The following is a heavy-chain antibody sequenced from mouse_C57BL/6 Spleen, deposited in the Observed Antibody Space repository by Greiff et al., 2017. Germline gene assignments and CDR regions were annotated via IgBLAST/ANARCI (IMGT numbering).Heavy chain of an antibody. CDR3: AREGDYYGSWFAY. J-gene: IGHJ3*01. Sequence: QVQLQQPGAELVRPGSSVKLSCKASGYTFTSYWMEWVKQRPGQGLEWIGNIYPSDSETHYNQKFKDKATLTVDKSSSTAYMQHSSLTSEDSAVYYCAREGDYYGSWFAYWGQGTLVTVSA. V-gene: IGHV1-61*01. CDR2: IYPSDSET. D-gene: IGHD1-1*01. CDR1: GYTFTSYW.